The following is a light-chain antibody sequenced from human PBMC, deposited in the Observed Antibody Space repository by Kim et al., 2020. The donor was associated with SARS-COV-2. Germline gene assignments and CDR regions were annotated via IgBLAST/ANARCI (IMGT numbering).Light chain of an antibody. CDR3: QQYFSTPTWT. J-gene: IGKJ1*01. CDR1: QSVLYSANKKNY. CDR2: WAS. Sequence: TINCKSHQSVLYSANKKNYLAWYQQKPGQPPNLLIYWASTRESGVPDRFSGSGSGTDFTLTISSLQAEDVAVYYCQQYFSTPTWTFGQGTKVDIK. V-gene: IGKV4-1*01.